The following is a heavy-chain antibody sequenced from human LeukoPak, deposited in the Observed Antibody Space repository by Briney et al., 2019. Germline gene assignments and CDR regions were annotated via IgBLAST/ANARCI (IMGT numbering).Heavy chain of an antibody. Sequence: PSQTLSLTCTVSRGSISIGDYYWSWIRQPPGKGLEWIGEINHSGSTNYNPSLKSRVTISVDTSKNQFSLKLSSVTAADTAVNYWAGGRGGSYGGGGNYWGKGPLVTVSS. D-gene: IGHD1-26*01. CDR1: RGSISIGDYY. CDR2: INHSGST. CDR3: AGGRGGSYGGGGNY. V-gene: IGHV4-30-4*08. J-gene: IGHJ4*02.